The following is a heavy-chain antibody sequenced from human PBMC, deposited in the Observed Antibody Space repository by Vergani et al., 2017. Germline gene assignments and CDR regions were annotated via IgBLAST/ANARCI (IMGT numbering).Heavy chain of an antibody. CDR3: ARCIGAYSSSWSYYYYYYIDV. D-gene: IGHD6-13*01. V-gene: IGHV4-4*07. CDR1: GGSISSYY. Sequence: QVQVQESGPGLVKPSETLSLTCTVSGGSISSYYWSWIRQPAGKGLEWIGRIYTSGSTNYSPSFQGHVTISADKSISTAYLQWSSLKASDTAMYYCARCIGAYSSSWSYYYYYYIDVWGKGTTVTVSS. J-gene: IGHJ6*03. CDR2: IYTSGST.